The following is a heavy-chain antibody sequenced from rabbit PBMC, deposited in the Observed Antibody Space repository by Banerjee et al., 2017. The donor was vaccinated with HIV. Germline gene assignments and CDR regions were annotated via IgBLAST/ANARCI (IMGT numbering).Heavy chain of an antibody. CDR2: T. Sequence: TYYASWAKGRFTISKTSSTTVTLQMTSLTAADTATYFCTRARYAGYAGYGYATYFNLWGQGTLVTVS. D-gene: IGHD6-1*01. CDR3: TRARYAGYAGYGYATYFNL. V-gene: IGHV1S40*01. J-gene: IGHJ4*01.